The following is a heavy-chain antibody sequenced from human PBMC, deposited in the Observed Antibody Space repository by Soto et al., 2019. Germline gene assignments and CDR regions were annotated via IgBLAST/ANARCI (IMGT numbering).Heavy chain of an antibody. Sequence: SVKVSCKASGGTFSSYTISWVRQAPGQGLEWMGRIIPILGIANYAQKFQGRVTITADKSTSTAYMELSSLRSEDTAVYYFARDPGDRCSGTSCYGHWFDPWGQGTLVTVSS. CDR1: GGTFSSYT. J-gene: IGHJ5*02. V-gene: IGHV1-69*02. CDR2: IIPILGIA. D-gene: IGHD2-2*01. CDR3: ARDPGDRCSGTSCYGHWFDP.